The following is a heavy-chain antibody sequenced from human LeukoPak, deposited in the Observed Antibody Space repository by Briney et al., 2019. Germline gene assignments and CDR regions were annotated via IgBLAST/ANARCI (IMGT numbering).Heavy chain of an antibody. CDR2: ISGSGGST. CDR1: GFTFSSYA. CDR3: AKSRGFVLMVYATLYFDY. V-gene: IGHV3-23*01. D-gene: IGHD2-8*01. J-gene: IGHJ4*02. Sequence: PGGSLRLSCAASGFTFSSYAMSWVRQAPGKGLEWVSAISGSGGSTYYADSVKGRFTISRDNSKNTLYLQMNSLRAEDTAVYYCAKSRGFVLMVYATLYFDYWGQGTLVTVSS.